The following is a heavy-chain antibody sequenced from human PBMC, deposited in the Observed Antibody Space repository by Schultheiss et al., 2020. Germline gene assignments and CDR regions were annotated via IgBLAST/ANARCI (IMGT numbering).Heavy chain of an antibody. CDR2: INHSGST. CDR1: GGSFSGYY. Sequence: GSLRLSCAVYGGSFSGYYWSWIRQPPGKGLEWIGEINHSGSTNYNPSLKSRVTISVDTSKNQFSLKLSSVTAADTAVYYCARGIFGVVTISYYYYYYYMDVWGKGTTVTVSS. D-gene: IGHD3-3*01. V-gene: IGHV4-34*01. CDR3: ARGIFGVVTISYYYYYYYMDV. J-gene: IGHJ6*03.